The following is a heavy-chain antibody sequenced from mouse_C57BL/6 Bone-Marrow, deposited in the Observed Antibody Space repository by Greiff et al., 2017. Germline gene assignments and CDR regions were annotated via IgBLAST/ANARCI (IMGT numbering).Heavy chain of an antibody. D-gene: IGHD1-1*02. J-gene: IGHJ1*03. CDR2: IHPSDSDT. V-gene: IGHV1-74*01. CDR3: ARFGGPLGYFDV. CDR1: GYTFTSYW. Sequence: QVQLQQPGAELVKPGASVKVSCKASGYTFTSYWMHWVKQRPGQGLEWIGKIHPSDSDTNYNQKFKGKATLTVDKSSSTAYMELCSLTSEDSAVYYCARFGGPLGYFDVWGTGTTVTVSA.